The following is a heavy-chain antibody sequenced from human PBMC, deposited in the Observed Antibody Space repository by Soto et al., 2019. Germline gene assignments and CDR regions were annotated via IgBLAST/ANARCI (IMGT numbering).Heavy chain of an antibody. CDR1: GFTFSNYG. V-gene: IGHV1-18*01. CDR2: VSANNGHT. Sequence: GASVKVSCKASGFTFSNYGLNWVRQAPGQGLEWMGWVSANNGHTNYAQNLQARVSMTTDTSTSTAYMELRGLRFDDTAVYYCARDIESGTAKHFFYYYAMDVWGQGTTVTVSS. J-gene: IGHJ6*02. CDR3: ARDIESGTAKHFFYYYAMDV. D-gene: IGHD1-1*01.